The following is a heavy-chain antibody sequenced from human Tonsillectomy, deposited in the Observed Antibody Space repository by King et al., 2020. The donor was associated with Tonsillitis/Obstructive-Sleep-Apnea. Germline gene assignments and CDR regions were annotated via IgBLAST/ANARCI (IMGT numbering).Heavy chain of an antibody. Sequence: QLVQSGSELKKPGASVKVSCKASGYTFTSYAMNWVRQAPGQGLEWMGWINTNTGNPTYAQGFTGRFVFSLDTSVSTAYLQISSLKAEDTAVYYCVRDEFNYYEFWSGYYTGIDYWGQGTLVTVSS. CDR1: GYTFTSYA. J-gene: IGHJ4*02. CDR2: INTNTGNP. V-gene: IGHV7-4-1*02. CDR3: VRDEFNYYEFWSGYYTGIDY. D-gene: IGHD3-3*01.